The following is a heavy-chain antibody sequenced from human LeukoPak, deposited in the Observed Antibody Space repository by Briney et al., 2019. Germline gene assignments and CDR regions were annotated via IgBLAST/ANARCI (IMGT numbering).Heavy chain of an antibody. D-gene: IGHD5-24*01. Sequence: GGSLRLSCAASGFTFSSYAMHWVRQAPGKGLEYVSAISSNGGSTYYANSVKGRFTISRDNSKNTLYLQMGSLRAEDTAVYYCARAARRWLQTEGYYFDYWGQGTLVTVSS. CDR2: ISSNGGST. V-gene: IGHV3-64*01. J-gene: IGHJ4*02. CDR1: GFTFSSYA. CDR3: ARAARRWLQTEGYYFDY.